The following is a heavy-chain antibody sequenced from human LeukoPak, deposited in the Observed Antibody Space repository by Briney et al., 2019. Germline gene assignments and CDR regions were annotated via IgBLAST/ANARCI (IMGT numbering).Heavy chain of an antibody. CDR3: ARSRRIAARLGLGSPNWFDP. Sequence: GASVKVSCKASGYTFTSYDINWVRQATGQGLEWMGWMNPNSGNTGYAQKFQGRVTMTRNTSISTAYMELSSLRSEDTAVYYCARSRRIAARLGLGSPNWFDPWGQGTPVTVSS. V-gene: IGHV1-8*01. CDR2: MNPNSGNT. J-gene: IGHJ5*02. CDR1: GYTFTSYD. D-gene: IGHD6-6*01.